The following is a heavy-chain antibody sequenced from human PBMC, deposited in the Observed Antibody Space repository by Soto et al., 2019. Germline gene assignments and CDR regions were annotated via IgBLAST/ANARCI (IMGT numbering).Heavy chain of an antibody. CDR3: ARDMRVGTSYYFDY. Sequence: TLSLTSTVSGDSIRNGGYYWSWIRQHPGKGLEWIGYIYYSGSTYYNPSLKSRVTISVDTSKNQFSLKLSSVTAADTAVYYCARDMRVGTSYYFDYWGQGTLVTVSS. D-gene: IGHD3-22*01. CDR1: GDSIRNGGYY. V-gene: IGHV4-31*03. CDR2: IYYSGST. J-gene: IGHJ4*02.